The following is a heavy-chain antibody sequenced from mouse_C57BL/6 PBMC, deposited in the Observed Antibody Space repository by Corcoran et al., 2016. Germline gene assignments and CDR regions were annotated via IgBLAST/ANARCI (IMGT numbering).Heavy chain of an antibody. V-gene: IGHV3-6*01. D-gene: IGHD1-1*01. CDR2: ISYDGSN. CDR1: GYSITSGYY. Sequence: DVQLQESGPGLVKPSQSLSLTCSVTGYSITSGYYWNWIRQFPGNKLEWMGYISYDGSNNYNPSLKNRISITRDTSKNQFFLKLNSVTTEDTATYYCARIITTVVAWYFDVWGTGTTVTVSS. CDR3: ARIITTVVAWYFDV. J-gene: IGHJ1*03.